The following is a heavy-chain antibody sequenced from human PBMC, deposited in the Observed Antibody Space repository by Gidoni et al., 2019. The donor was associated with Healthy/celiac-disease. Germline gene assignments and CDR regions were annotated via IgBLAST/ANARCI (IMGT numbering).Heavy chain of an antibody. V-gene: IGHV4-34*01. CDR3: ARDGGVYCSGGSCYSGNYYFDY. J-gene: IGHJ4*02. Sequence: QVQLQQWGAGLLKPSETLSLTCAVYGGSFSGYYWSWIRQPPGKGLEWIGEINHSGSTNYNPSLKSRVTISVDTSKNQFSLKLSSVTAADTAVYYCARDGGVYCSGGSCYSGNYYFDYWGQGTLVTVSS. CDR1: GGSFSGYY. D-gene: IGHD2-15*01. CDR2: INHSGST.